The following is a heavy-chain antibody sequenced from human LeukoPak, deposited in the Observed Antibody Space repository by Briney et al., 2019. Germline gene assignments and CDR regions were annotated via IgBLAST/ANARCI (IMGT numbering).Heavy chain of an antibody. J-gene: IGHJ6*03. D-gene: IGHD6-19*01. CDR1: GFTLSSYA. CDR2: ISGSGGST. Sequence: GGSLRLSCAASGFTLSSYAMSWVRQAPGKGLEWVSAISGSGGSTYYADSVKGRFTISRDNSKNTLYLQMNSLRAEDTAVYYCAKVGGIAVATYYYMDVWGKGTTVTVSS. CDR3: AKVGGIAVATYYYMDV. V-gene: IGHV3-23*01.